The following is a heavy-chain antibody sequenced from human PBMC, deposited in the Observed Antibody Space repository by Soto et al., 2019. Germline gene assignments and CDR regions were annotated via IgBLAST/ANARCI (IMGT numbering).Heavy chain of an antibody. J-gene: IGHJ4*02. CDR3: AGRYGYFFDY. V-gene: IGHV4-39*07. Sequence: NPSETLSLTCTVSGGSISSNGYYWGWIRQPPGKGLDWIGSIYYSGSTYYNPSLKSRVTISVDTSKNQFSLKLSSVTAADTAVYYCAGRYGYFFDYWGLGTLVTVSS. D-gene: IGHD5-18*01. CDR1: GGSISSNGYY. CDR2: IYYSGST.